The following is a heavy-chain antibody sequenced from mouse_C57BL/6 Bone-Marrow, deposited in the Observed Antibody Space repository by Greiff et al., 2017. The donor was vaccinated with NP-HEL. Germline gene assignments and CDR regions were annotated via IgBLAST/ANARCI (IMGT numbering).Heavy chain of an antibody. D-gene: IGHD1-1*01. J-gene: IGHJ2*01. CDR2: IDPSDSYT. CDR1: GYTFTSYW. Sequence: QVQLQQPGAELVMPGASVKLSCKASGYTFTSYWMPWVKQRPGQGLEWIGEIDPSDSYTNYNQKFKGKSTLTVDKSSSTAYMQLSSLTSEDSAVYYCAREIGSSYFDYWGQGTTLTVSS. V-gene: IGHV1-69*01. CDR3: AREIGSSYFDY.